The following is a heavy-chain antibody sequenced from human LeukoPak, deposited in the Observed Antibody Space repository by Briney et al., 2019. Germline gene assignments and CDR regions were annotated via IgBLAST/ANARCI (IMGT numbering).Heavy chain of an antibody. D-gene: IGHD3-10*01. CDR1: GGSISSYY. CDR2: IYTSGST. V-gene: IGHV4-4*07. J-gene: IGHJ4*02. CDR3: AXXVXLKXPIGSSYYFDY. Sequence: SETLSLTCTVSGGSISSYYWSWIRQPAGKGLEWIGRIYTSGSTNYNPSLKSRVTMSVDTSKNQFSLKLSSVTAADTAVYYCAXXVXLKXPIGSSYYFDYWGQGTLVTVSS.